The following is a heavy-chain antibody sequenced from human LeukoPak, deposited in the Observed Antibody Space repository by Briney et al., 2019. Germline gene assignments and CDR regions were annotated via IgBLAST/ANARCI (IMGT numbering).Heavy chain of an antibody. Sequence: PSETLSLTCTVPGGSISSYYWSWIRQPPGKGLEWIGYIYYSGSTNYNPSLKSRVTISVDTSKNQFSLKLSSVTAADTAVYYCARHYDSSGYWYYFDYWGQGTLVTVSS. D-gene: IGHD3-22*01. J-gene: IGHJ4*02. CDR1: GGSISSYY. CDR2: IYYSGST. CDR3: ARHYDSSGYWYYFDY. V-gene: IGHV4-59*08.